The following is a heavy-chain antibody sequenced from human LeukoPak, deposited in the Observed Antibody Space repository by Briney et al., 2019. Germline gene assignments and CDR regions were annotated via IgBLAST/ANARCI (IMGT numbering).Heavy chain of an antibody. CDR1: GFTFSTYA. D-gene: IGHD1-14*01. J-gene: IGHJ4*02. CDR2: ISPIGSRT. Sequence: PGGSLRLSCAASGFTFSTYAMNWVRQAPGKGLEWVSAISPIGSRTYYADSVKGRFTISRDNSKNTLYLQMNSLRAGGTAIYYCAKASTVLKPIDSWGQGTLVTVSS. CDR3: AKASTVLKPIDS. V-gene: IGHV3-23*01.